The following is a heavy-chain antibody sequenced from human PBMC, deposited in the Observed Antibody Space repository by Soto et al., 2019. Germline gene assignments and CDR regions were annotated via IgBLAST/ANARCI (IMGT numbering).Heavy chain of an antibody. Sequence: GGSLRLSCAASGFTFSSYAMSWVRQAPEKGLEWVSAISGSGGSTYYADSVKGRFTISRDNSKNTLYLQMNSLRAEDTAVYYCAKVFLGYSYGQGPFDYWGQGTLVTVSS. CDR2: ISGSGGST. J-gene: IGHJ4*02. CDR1: GFTFSSYA. D-gene: IGHD5-18*01. V-gene: IGHV3-23*01. CDR3: AKVFLGYSYGQGPFDY.